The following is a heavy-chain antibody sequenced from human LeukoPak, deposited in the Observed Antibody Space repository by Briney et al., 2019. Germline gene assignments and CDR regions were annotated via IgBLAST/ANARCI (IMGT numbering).Heavy chain of an antibody. D-gene: IGHD3-10*01. Sequence: SVKVSCKASGGTFSSYAISWVRQAPGQGLEWMGGIIPIFGTANYAQKFQGRVTMTRNTSISTAYMELSSLRSEDTAVYYCARFVGDDAFDIWGQGTMVTVSS. CDR1: GGTFSSYA. J-gene: IGHJ3*02. CDR3: ARFVGDDAFDI. CDR2: IIPIFGTA. V-gene: IGHV1-69*05.